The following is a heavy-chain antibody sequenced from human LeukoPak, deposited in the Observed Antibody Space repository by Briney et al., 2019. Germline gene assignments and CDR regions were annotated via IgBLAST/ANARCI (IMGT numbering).Heavy chain of an antibody. Sequence: GGSLKLLCAASGFTFSNYAIHWVRQSPGKGLEWVAVMSHHRSNKYYADSVMGRFTISRDNSKDTVSLQMNSLRVEDTALYYCVRERDHYDSSRGGFDIWGPGTMVTVSS. J-gene: IGHJ3*02. CDR2: MSHHRSNK. CDR3: VRERDHYDSSRGGFDI. V-gene: IGHV3-30*04. D-gene: IGHD3-22*01. CDR1: GFTFSNYA.